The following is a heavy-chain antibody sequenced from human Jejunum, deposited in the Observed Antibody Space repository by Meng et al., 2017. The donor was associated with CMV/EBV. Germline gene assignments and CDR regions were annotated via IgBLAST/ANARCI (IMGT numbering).Heavy chain of an antibody. J-gene: IGHJ6*02. CDR3: ARDSSGSSYVTYYYYAMDV. CDR2: ISGSDATQ. D-gene: IGHD1-26*01. Sequence: NWVRQAPGKGLEWVAYISGSDATQHYADSVKGRFTISRDNAKNSLFLQMNNLRAEDTAVYYCARDSSGSSYVTYYYYAMDVWGQGTTVTVSS. V-gene: IGHV3-48*03.